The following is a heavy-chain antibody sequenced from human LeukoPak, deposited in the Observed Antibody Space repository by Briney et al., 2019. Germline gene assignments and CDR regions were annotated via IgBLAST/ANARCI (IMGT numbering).Heavy chain of an antibody. CDR2: IYSGGTT. V-gene: IGHV3-53*04. Sequence: PGGSLRLSCAASGFTVSTNCMTWVRHAPGKGLEWVSTIYSGGTTYYADSVMGRFTISRHNSRNTLYLQMNSLRAEDTAVYYCARVNTVRDYYFDLYGQGTVTTVTS. D-gene: IGHD4-11*01. J-gene: IGHJ4*02. CDR1: GFTVSTNC. CDR3: ARVNTVRDYYFDL.